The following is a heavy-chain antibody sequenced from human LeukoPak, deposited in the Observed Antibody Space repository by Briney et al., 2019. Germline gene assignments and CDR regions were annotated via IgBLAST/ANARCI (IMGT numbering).Heavy chain of an antibody. CDR2: IYYSGRT. CDR1: GGSISSGDYY. Sequence: TSETLSLTCTVSGGSISSGDYYWSWIRQPPGKGLVWIGYIYYSGRTYYNPSLKSRVTISVDTSKNQFSLKLSSVTAADTAVYYCARDPGRRVGASYFDYWGQGTLVTVSS. J-gene: IGHJ4*02. V-gene: IGHV4-30-4*01. D-gene: IGHD1-26*01. CDR3: ARDPGRRVGASYFDY.